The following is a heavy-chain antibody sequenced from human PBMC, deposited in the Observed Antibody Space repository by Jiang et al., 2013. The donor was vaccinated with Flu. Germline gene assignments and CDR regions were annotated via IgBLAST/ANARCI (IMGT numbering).Heavy chain of an antibody. V-gene: IGHV2-70*04. CDR1: GFSLSTSGVG. CDR2: IDWDDEK. CDR3: ARTMYDTSGYYFDY. Sequence: KPTQTLTLTCSFSGFSLSTSGVGASWTRQPPGKALEWLARIDWDDEKFYSTSLKTRLTISKDTSKNQVVLTMTNMDPVDTATYYCARTMYDTSGYYFDYWGQGTLVTVSS. J-gene: IGHJ4*02. D-gene: IGHD3-22*01.